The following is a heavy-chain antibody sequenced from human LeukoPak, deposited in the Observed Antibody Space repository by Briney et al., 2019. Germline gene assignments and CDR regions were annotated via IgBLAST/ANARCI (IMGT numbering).Heavy chain of an antibody. CDR2: IYYSGST. V-gene: IGHV4-59*08. Sequence: SETLSLTCTVSGGSISSYYWSWIRQPPGKGLEWIGYIYYSGSTNYNPSLKSRVTISVDTSKNQFSLKLSSVTAADTAVYYCARHSRRDGPYYYGMDVWGQGTTVTVSS. J-gene: IGHJ6*02. CDR3: ARHSRRDGPYYYGMDV. CDR1: GGSISSYY. D-gene: IGHD4-17*01.